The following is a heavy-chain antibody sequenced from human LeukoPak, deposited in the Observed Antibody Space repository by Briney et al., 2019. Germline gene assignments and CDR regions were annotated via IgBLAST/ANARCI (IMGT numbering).Heavy chain of an antibody. CDR2: IHHTGNT. V-gene: IGHV4-4*02. D-gene: IGHD2-15*01. J-gene: IGHJ5*02. CDR1: GDXFSSTHC. Sequence: SGTLSLTCAVSGDXFSSTHCWSWVRQPPGKGLEWIGEIHHTGNTNYNPSLKSRVTTAVDRSKNQFSLKVSSVTAADTAVYYCAREGSNTSTMYWFDPWGQGSLVTVSS. CDR3: AREGSNTSTMYWFDP.